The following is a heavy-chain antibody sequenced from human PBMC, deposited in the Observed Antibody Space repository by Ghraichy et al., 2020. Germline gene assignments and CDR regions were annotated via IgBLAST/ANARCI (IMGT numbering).Heavy chain of an antibody. CDR3: VRGYCSGGSCYSFDY. CDR1: GGSISSGGYY. D-gene: IGHD2-15*01. Sequence: SETLSLTCTVSGGSISSGGYYWSWIRQHPGKGLEWIGYIYYSGSTYYNPSLKSRVTISVDTSKNQFSLKLSSVTAADTAVYYCVRGYCSGGSCYSFDYWGQGTLVTVSS. V-gene: IGHV4-31*03. CDR2: IYYSGST. J-gene: IGHJ4*02.